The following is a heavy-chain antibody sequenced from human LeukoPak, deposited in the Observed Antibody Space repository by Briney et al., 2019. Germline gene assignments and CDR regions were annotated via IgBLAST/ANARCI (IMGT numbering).Heavy chain of an antibody. V-gene: IGHV1-69*13. CDR3: ARLVATIGPRDYYYGMDV. Sequence: GASVKVSCKASGGTFSSYAISWVRQAPGQGLEWMGGIIPIFGTANYAQKFQGRVMITADESTSTAYMELSSLRSEDTAVYYCARLVATIGPRDYYYGMDVWGKGTTVTVSS. D-gene: IGHD5-12*01. CDR1: GGTFSSYA. J-gene: IGHJ6*04. CDR2: IIPIFGTA.